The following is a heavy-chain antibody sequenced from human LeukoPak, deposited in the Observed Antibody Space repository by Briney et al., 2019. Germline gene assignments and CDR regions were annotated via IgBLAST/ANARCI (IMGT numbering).Heavy chain of an antibody. CDR1: GLTFNTYW. Sequence: GGSLRLSCAASGLTFNTYWMHWVRQAPGKGLVWVSHINTDGSSTSYADSVKGRFTISRDNAKNTLYLQMNSLRAEDTAVYFCTRVGYCDTTSCRTAFDIWGQGTMVTVSS. J-gene: IGHJ3*02. V-gene: IGHV3-74*01. CDR2: INTDGSST. CDR3: TRVGYCDTTSCRTAFDI. D-gene: IGHD2-2*01.